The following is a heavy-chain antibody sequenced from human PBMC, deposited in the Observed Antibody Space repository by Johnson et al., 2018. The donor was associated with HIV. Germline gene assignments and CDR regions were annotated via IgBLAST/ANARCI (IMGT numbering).Heavy chain of an antibody. CDR2: IWYDGSNK. Sequence: QVQLVESGGGVVQPGGSLRLSCAASGFTFSSYGMHWVRQAPGKGLEWVAVIWYDGSNKYYADSVKGRFTISRDNSKNTLYLQMNSLRAEDTALYYCARGIQPDAFDIWGQGTMVTVSS. CDR1: GFTFSSYG. D-gene: IGHD2-2*01. J-gene: IGHJ3*02. V-gene: IGHV3-33*08. CDR3: ARGIQPDAFDI.